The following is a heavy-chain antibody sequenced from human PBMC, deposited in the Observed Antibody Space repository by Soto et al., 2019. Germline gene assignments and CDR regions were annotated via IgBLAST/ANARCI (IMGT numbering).Heavy chain of an antibody. Sequence: KLSCKASGYTISSNDINWLRQATRQGLEWMGWINSNSGHTGYVQKFQGRVTMTRDTPISTAYMELSSLRSEDTAVYYCARDRSFDLWGKGTLV. CDR2: INSNSGHT. J-gene: IGHJ4*02. CDR1: GYTISSND. V-gene: IGHV1-8*01. CDR3: ARDRSFDL.